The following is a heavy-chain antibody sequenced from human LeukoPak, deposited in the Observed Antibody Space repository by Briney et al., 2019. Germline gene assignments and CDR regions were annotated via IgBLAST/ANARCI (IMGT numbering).Heavy chain of an antibody. CDR1: GYTFTGYY. V-gene: IGHV1-2*02. CDR2: INPNSGDT. D-gene: IGHD2-21*02. J-gene: IGHJ4*02. CDR3: ARAIRSVTVPRYYFDY. Sequence: ASVKVSCKPSGYTFTGYYLHWVRQAPGQGLEWMGWINPNSGDTNYAQKFQGRVTMTRDTSISTAYMELSRLRSDDTAVFYCARAIRSVTVPRYYFDYWGQGTLVTVSS.